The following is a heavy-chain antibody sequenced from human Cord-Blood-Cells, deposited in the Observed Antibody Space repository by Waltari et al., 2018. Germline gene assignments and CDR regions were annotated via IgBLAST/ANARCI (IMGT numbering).Heavy chain of an antibody. J-gene: IGHJ3*02. D-gene: IGHD6-6*01. CDR1: GYTFTGYY. CDR3: ARTKAARDAFDI. Sequence: QVQLVQSGAEVKKPGASVKVSCKASGYTFTGYYMHWVRQAPGQGLEWMGWINPNSGGTNYAQKVQGWVTMTRDTSISTAYMELSRLRSDDTAVYYCARTKAARDAFDIWGQGTMVTVSS. V-gene: IGHV1-2*04. CDR2: INPNSGGT.